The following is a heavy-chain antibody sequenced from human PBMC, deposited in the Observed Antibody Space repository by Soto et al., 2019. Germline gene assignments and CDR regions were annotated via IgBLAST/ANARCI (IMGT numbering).Heavy chain of an antibody. V-gene: IGHV1-46*01. Sequence: ASVKVSCKASGYTFTGYYMHWVRQAPGQGLEWMGLINPSGGSTSYAQKFQGRVTMTRDTSTSTVYMELSSLRSEDTAVYYCARDPPPLYYYDSSAAPYYFDYWGQGTLVTVSS. D-gene: IGHD3-22*01. J-gene: IGHJ4*02. CDR2: INPSGGST. CDR3: ARDPPPLYYYDSSAAPYYFDY. CDR1: GYTFTGYY.